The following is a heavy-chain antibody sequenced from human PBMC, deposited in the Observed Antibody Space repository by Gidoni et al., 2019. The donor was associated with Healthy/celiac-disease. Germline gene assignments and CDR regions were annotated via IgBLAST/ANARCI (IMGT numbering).Heavy chain of an antibody. CDR1: GVNFDDDA. V-gene: IGHV3-9*01. CDR2: ISWNSGSI. J-gene: IGHJ3*02. D-gene: IGHD6-6*01. Sequence: EVQQVEPGGGVVQPGSARRLSCAASGVNFDDDAMHWVRQAPGKGLEWVAGISWNSGSIGYADAVKGRFTISRDNAKNSLYLQMNSLRAEDTALYYCAKDEYSSSSGAFDIWGQGTMVTVSS. CDR3: AKDEYSSSSGAFDI.